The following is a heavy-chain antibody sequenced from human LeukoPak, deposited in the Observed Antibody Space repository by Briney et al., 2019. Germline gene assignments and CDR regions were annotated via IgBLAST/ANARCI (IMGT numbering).Heavy chain of an antibody. J-gene: IGHJ4*02. CDR3: AKDTSEMATITLDY. CDR1: GFTFDDYA. D-gene: IGHD5-24*01. Sequence: GGSLRLSCAAPGFTFDDYAMHWVRQAPGKGLEWVSGISWNSGSIGYADSVKGRFTISRDNAKNSLYLQMNSLRAEDTALYYCAKDTSEMATITLDYWGQGTLVTVSS. V-gene: IGHV3-9*01. CDR2: ISWNSGSI.